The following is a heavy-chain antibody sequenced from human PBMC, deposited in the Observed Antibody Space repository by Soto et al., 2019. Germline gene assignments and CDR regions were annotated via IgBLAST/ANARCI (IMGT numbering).Heavy chain of an antibody. J-gene: IGHJ5*02. V-gene: IGHV4-34*01. D-gene: IGHD1-1*01. CDR1: GGFLSDSY. Sequence: SETLSLTCDVYGGFLSDSYWSWIRQTPAEGPEWNGELTHTGGINYSQSHKSRIAISVHTSNNQFSLKLNSVTAANTAMSYCATIRYQLLSSSLWFDPWGQGALVTVSS. CDR3: ATIRYQLLSSSLWFDP. CDR2: LTHTGGI.